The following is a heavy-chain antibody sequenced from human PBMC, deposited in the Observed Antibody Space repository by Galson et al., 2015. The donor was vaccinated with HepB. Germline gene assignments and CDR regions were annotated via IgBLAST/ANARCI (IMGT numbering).Heavy chain of an antibody. V-gene: IGHV5-10-1*01. CDR2: IDPSDSYT. CDR1: GYTFTNNW. J-gene: IGHJ4*02. D-gene: IGHD3-22*01. Sequence: QSGAEVKKPGESLRISCKGPGYTFTNNWIQWVRQMPGKGLEWMGKIDPSDSYTKYSPSFQGHVTISVDKSISTAYLQWSSLRASDTAMYYCAGRFGYSSGYDYWGQGTLVTVSS. CDR3: AGRFGYSSGYDY.